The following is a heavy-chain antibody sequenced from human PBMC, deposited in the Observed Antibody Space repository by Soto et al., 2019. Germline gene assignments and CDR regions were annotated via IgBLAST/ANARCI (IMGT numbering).Heavy chain of an antibody. Sequence: GGSLRLSCAASGFTFRNFAMTWVRQAPGKGLEWVSGISGSGRMTYYAHSVKGHFTISRDNSKNTLYLQMNSLRAEDTAVYYCARGYGGYYYVVAFDIWGQGTMVTVSS. CDR2: ISGSGRMT. D-gene: IGHD3-22*01. J-gene: IGHJ3*02. CDR1: GFTFRNFA. V-gene: IGHV3-23*01. CDR3: ARGYGGYYYVVAFDI.